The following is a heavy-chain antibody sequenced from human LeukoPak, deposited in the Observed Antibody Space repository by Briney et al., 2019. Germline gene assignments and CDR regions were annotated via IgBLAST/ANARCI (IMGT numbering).Heavy chain of an antibody. J-gene: IGHJ4*02. CDR3: AKVGIVGAAYFDY. D-gene: IGHD1-26*01. CDR2: ISGSGGST. CDR1: GFTFSSYA. V-gene: IGHV3-23*01. Sequence: GASLRLSCAASGFTFSSYAMSWVRQAPGKGLEGVSAISGSGGSTYYADSVKGRFTISRDNSKNTLYLQMNSLRAEDTAVYYCAKVGIVGAAYFDYWGQGTLVTVSS.